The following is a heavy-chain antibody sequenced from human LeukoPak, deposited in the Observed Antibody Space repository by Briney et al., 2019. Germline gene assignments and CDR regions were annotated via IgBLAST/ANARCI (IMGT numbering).Heavy chain of an antibody. V-gene: IGHV1-18*01. CDR1: GGTFSSYG. D-gene: IGHD2-8*01. CDR3: ARDQREDIVLMVYANPNDY. J-gene: IGHJ4*02. CDR2: ISAYNGNT. Sequence: EASVKVSCKASGGTFSSYGISWVRQAPGQGLEWMGWISAYNGNTNYAQKLQGRVTMTTDTSTSTAYMELRSLRSGDTAVYYCARDQREDIVLMVYANPNDYWGQGTLVTVSS.